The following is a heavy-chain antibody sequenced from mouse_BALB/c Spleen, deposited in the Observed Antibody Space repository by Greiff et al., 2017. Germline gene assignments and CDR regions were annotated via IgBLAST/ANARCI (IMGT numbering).Heavy chain of an antibody. CDR3: ARYDGYFHFDY. V-gene: IGHV1S56*01. J-gene: IGHJ2*01. CDR2: IYPGNVNT. D-gene: IGHD2-3*01. Sequence: QVQLQQSGPELVKPGASVRISCKASGYTFTSYYIHWVKQRPGQGLEWIGWIYPGNVNTKYNEKFKGKATLTADKSSSTAYMQLSSLTSEDSAVYFCARYDGYFHFDYWGQGTTLTVSS. CDR1: GYTFTSYY.